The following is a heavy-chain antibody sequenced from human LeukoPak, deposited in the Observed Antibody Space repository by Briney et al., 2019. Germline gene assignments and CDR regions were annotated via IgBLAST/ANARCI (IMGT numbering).Heavy chain of an antibody. CDR2: IWYDGSNK. Sequence: GGSLRLSCAASGFTFSSYGMHWVRQAPGKGLEWVAVIWYDGSNKYYADSVKGRFTISRDNSKNTLYLQMNSLRAEDTAVYYCARETTHPPYYYYGMDVWGQGTMVTVSS. CDR3: ARETTHPPYYYYGMDV. V-gene: IGHV3-33*01. J-gene: IGHJ6*02. CDR1: GFTFSSYG. D-gene: IGHD4-17*01.